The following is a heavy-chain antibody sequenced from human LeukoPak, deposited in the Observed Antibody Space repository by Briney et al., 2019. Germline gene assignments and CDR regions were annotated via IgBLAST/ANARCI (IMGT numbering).Heavy chain of an antibody. CDR1: GFTFSNYA. CDR2: ISGSSGNT. D-gene: IGHD6-13*01. Sequence: TGGSLRLSCAASGFTFSNYAISWVRQAPGKGLEWVSAISGSSGNTYYADSVKGRFTISRDNSNNTLYLQMNSLRAEDTAVYYCAKTRPLDSSSWSHGDYWGQGTLVTVSS. J-gene: IGHJ4*02. V-gene: IGHV3-23*01. CDR3: AKTRPLDSSSWSHGDY.